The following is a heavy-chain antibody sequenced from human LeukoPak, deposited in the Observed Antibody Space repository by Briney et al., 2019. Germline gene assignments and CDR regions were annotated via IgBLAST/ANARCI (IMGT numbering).Heavy chain of an antibody. J-gene: IGHJ6*03. Sequence: PSQTLSLTCTVSGGSISSGSYYWSWIRQPAGKGLEWIGRIYTSGSTNYNPSLKSRVTISVDTSKNQFSLKLSSVTAADTAVYYCARGLGSGSYYFNYYYYYYMDVWGKGTTVTISS. CDR2: IYTSGST. CDR3: ARGLGSGSYYFNYYYYYYMDV. V-gene: IGHV4-61*02. CDR1: GGSISSGSYY. D-gene: IGHD3-10*01.